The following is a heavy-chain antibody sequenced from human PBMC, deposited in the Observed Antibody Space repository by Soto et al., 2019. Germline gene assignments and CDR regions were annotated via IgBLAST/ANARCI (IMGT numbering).Heavy chain of an antibody. J-gene: IGHJ4*02. D-gene: IGHD3-10*01. V-gene: IGHV3-33*01. CDR3: ARESITMVRGVDY. Sequence: QVQLVESGGGVVQPGRSLRLSCAASGFTFSSYGMHWARQAPGKGLEWVAVIWYDGSNKYYADSVKGRFTISRDNSKNTLYLQMNSLRAEDTAVYYCARESITMVRGVDYWGQGTLVTVSS. CDR1: GFTFSSYG. CDR2: IWYDGSNK.